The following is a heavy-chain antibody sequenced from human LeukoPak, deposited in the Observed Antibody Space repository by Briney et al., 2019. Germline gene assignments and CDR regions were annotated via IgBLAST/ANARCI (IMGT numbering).Heavy chain of an antibody. D-gene: IGHD3-22*01. Sequence: SETLSLTCTVSGGSVSSTSYYWAWIRQPPGKGLVWIGYIYYSDSTSYNPSLESRVTISVDTSKNQFSLKLSSVTAADTAVYYCARLGYYDSSEVYWGQGTPVTVSS. CDR2: IYYSDST. V-gene: IGHV4-61*05. J-gene: IGHJ4*02. CDR1: GGSVSSTSYY. CDR3: ARLGYYDSSEVY.